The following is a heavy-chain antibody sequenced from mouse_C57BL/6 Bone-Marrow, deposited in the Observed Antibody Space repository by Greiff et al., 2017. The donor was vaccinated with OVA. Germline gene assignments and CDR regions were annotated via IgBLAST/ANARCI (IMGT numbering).Heavy chain of an antibody. CDR3: SRTERGFPWFAY. Sequence: QVQLQQSGAELVKPGASVKLSCKASGYTFTEYTIHWVKQRSGQGLEWIGWFYPGSGSIKYNEKFKDKATLTADKSSSTVSMELSRFTSEDSAVFFWSRTERGFPWFAYWGQGTLVTVSA. CDR2: FYPGSGSI. D-gene: IGHD3-2*01. CDR1: GYTFTEYT. J-gene: IGHJ3*01. V-gene: IGHV1-62-2*01.